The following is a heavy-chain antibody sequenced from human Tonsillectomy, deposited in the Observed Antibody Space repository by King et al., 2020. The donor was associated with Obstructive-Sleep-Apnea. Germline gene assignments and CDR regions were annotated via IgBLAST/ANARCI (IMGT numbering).Heavy chain of an antibody. CDR3: ASPLEKYYYGSGSYYPDYYYGMDV. J-gene: IGHJ6*02. D-gene: IGHD3-10*01. CDR2: ISYDGDNK. Sequence: VQLVESGGDVVQPGRSLRLSCTASEFTFSSYSMHWVRQAPCKGLEWVALISYDGDNKYYADSVKGRFTISRDNSKNTLYLQMNSLRPEDTAVYYCASPLEKYYYGSGSYYPDYYYGMDVWGQGTTVTVSS. CDR1: EFTFSSYS. V-gene: IGHV3-30-3*01.